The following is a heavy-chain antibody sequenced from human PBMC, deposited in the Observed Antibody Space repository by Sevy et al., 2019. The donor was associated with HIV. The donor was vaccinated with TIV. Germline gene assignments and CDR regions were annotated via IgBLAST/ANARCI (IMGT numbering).Heavy chain of an antibody. CDR3: ARDKRENYDFWSGPFPYYYYGMDV. CDR2: ISAYNGNT. D-gene: IGHD3-3*01. V-gene: IGHV1-18*01. J-gene: IGHJ6*02. CDR1: GYTFTSYG. Sequence: ASVKVSCKASGYTFTSYGISWVRQAPGQGLEWMGWISAYNGNTNDAQKLQGRVTMTTDTSTSTAYMELRSLRSDDTAVYYCARDKRENYDFWSGPFPYYYYGMDVWGQGTTVTVSS.